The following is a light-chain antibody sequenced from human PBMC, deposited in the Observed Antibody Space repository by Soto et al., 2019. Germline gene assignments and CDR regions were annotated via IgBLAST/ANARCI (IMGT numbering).Light chain of an antibody. V-gene: IGKV3D-15*01. CDR3: QQYNNWPPIT. J-gene: IGKJ5*01. CDR1: QSVSNQ. Sequence: EIVLTQSPVTLSLSPGERATLSCRASQSVSNQLAWYQQKPGQAPRLLIYDASTRATGIPARFSGSGSGTEFILTISSLQSEDFGVYYCQQYNNWPPITFGQGTRLEIK. CDR2: DAS.